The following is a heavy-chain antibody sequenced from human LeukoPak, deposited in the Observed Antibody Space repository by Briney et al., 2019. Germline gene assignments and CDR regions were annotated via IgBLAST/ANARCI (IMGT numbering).Heavy chain of an antibody. Sequence: MTSETLSLTCTVSGGSISSYYWSWIRQPAGKGLEWIGRIYTSGSTNYNPSLKSRVTMSVDTSKNQFSLKLSSVTAADTAVYYCARAPFRDDTSGYYWEWGQGTLVTVAS. J-gene: IGHJ4*02. CDR3: ARAPFRDDTSGYYWE. CDR1: GGSISSYY. D-gene: IGHD3-22*01. CDR2: IYTSGST. V-gene: IGHV4-4*07.